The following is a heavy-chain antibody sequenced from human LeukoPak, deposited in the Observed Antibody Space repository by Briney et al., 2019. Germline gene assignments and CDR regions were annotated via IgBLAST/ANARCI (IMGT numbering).Heavy chain of an antibody. Sequence: PGGSLRLSCAASGFTFSSYAMSWVRQAPGKGLEWVSSISSSSSYIYYADSVKGRFTISRDNAKNSLYLQMNSLRAEDTAVYYCARSVSSSWPYWGQGTLVTVSS. J-gene: IGHJ4*02. D-gene: IGHD6-13*01. CDR1: GFTFSSYA. V-gene: IGHV3-21*01. CDR3: ARSVSSSWPY. CDR2: ISSSSSYI.